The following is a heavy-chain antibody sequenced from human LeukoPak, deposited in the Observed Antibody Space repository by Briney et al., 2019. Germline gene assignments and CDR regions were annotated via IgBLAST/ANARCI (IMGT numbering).Heavy chain of an antibody. V-gene: IGHV4-39*07. CDR2: IYYSGST. J-gene: IGHJ5*02. CDR1: GGSISSSSYY. CDR3: ARDLLLSSVFDP. D-gene: IGHD3-10*01. Sequence: SETLSLTCTVSGGSISSSSYYWGWIRQPPGKGLEWIGSIYYSGSTYYNPSLKSRVTISVDTSKNQFSLKLSSVTAADTAVYYCARDLLLSSVFDPWGQGTLVPVSS.